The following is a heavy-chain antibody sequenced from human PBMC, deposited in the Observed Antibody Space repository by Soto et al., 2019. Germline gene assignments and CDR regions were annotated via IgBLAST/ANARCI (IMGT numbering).Heavy chain of an antibody. CDR2: IYYSGNT. D-gene: IGHD3-16*02. J-gene: IGHJ2*01. CDR1: GGSISSYY. V-gene: IGHV4-59*08. Sequence: QVQLQESGPGLVKPSETLSLTCTVSGGSISSYYWSWIRQPPGQGLEWIGYIYYSGNTNYNPSLKSRVTISVDTSENQFSLKLTSVTAADTAVYYCARHRGGVIVCNYWYFDLWGRGTLVTVSS. CDR3: ARHRGGVIVCNYWYFDL.